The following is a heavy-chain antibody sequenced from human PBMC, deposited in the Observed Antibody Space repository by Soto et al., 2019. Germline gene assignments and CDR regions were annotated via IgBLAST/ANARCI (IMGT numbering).Heavy chain of an antibody. J-gene: IGHJ5*02. V-gene: IGHV4-39*01. CDR2: ISNSGST. D-gene: IGHD5-12*01. CDR3: ARYQVATTDVT. Sequence: SETLSLTCAVSGASISSSSYYWGWIRQPPGEGLEWIGSISNSGSTDYNPSLTSRVTISVDTSKNQLSLNLYSVTAADAAVYYCARYQVATTDVTWGQGTLVTVSS. CDR1: GASISSSSYY.